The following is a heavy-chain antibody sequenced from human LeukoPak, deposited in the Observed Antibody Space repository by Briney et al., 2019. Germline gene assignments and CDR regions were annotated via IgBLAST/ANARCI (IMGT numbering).Heavy chain of an antibody. J-gene: IGHJ4*02. CDR2: SSFSGGST. D-gene: IGHD3-3*01. CDR3: ARDPFKRSYDFWSGNYFDY. V-gene: IGHV3-23*01. CDR1: GFTFSTYA. Sequence: GGSLRLSCAASGFTFSTYAMSWVRQAPGKGLEWVSASSFSGGSTYYADSVKGRFTISRDNSKNTLYLQMNSLRAEDTAVYYCARDPFKRSYDFWSGNYFDYWGQGTLVTVSS.